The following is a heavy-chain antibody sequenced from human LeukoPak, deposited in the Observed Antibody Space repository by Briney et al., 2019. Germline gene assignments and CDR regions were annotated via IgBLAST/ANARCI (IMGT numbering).Heavy chain of an antibody. CDR2: ISGSGTIT. CDR1: GFTFSDYY. V-gene: IGHV3-11*04. J-gene: IGHJ6*03. Sequence: GRSLRLSCAASGFTFSDYYMAWIRQAPGKGLNWVSYISGSGTITYYADSLKGRFTISRDNAKNSLFLQMDSLRAEDTAVYYCVRTLEGYSYYMDAGGKGTTVIVSS. CDR3: VRTLEGYSYYMDA.